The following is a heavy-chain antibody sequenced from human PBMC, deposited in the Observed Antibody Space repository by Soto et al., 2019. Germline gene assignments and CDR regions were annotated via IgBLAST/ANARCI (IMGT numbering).Heavy chain of an antibody. J-gene: IGHJ5*02. Sequence: QVQLVQSGAEVKKPGASVKVSCKASGYTFTSYYMHWVRQAPGQGLEWMGIINPSGGSTSYAQKFQGRVTMTRDTSTSTVYMELSSLRSEDTAVYYCARDGYRYDSSGYYSVSWFDPWGQGTLVTVSS. CDR2: INPSGGST. D-gene: IGHD3-22*01. V-gene: IGHV1-46*01. CDR1: GYTFTSYY. CDR3: ARDGYRYDSSGYYSVSWFDP.